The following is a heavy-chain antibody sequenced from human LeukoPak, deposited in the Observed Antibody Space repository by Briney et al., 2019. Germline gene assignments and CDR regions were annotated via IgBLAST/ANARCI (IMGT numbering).Heavy chain of an antibody. J-gene: IGHJ6*02. CDR1: VYTFTSYD. CDR3: ARGRLTTVTTWYYHGMDV. V-gene: IGHV1-8*01. Sequence: ASVKVSCKASVYTFTSYDINWVRHATGHGPEWMGWMNPNSGNTGYGQKFQGRVTMTRDTSISTAYMELRSLRCEDTAVYYCARGRLTTVTTWYYHGMDVWGQGTTVTVSS. CDR2: MNPNSGNT. D-gene: IGHD4-17*01.